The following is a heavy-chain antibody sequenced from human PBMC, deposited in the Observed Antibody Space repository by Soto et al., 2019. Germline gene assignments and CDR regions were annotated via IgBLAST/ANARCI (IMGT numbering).Heavy chain of an antibody. CDR2: ISAYNGNK. CDR3: ARTGGGMAARPLEY. J-gene: IGHJ4*02. V-gene: IGHV1-18*04. CDR1: GYMFTTYG. D-gene: IGHD6-6*01. Sequence: ASVKVSCKTSGYMFTTYGISWVRQAPGQGLEWIAWISAYNGNKKYAQKFQGRVTMTRDTSTTTVSMELRNLTSDDTGTYFCARTGGGMAARPLEYWGQGTLVTVSS.